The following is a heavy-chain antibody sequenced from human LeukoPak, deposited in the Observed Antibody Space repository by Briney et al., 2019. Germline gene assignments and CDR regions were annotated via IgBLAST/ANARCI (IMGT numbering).Heavy chain of an antibody. D-gene: IGHD2-2*02. CDR1: GGSFSGYY. CDR3: ARGERYCSSTSRYIGHYYYYYMDV. V-gene: IGHV4-34*01. J-gene: IGHJ6*03. CDR2: INHSGST. Sequence: SETLSLTCAVYGGSFSGYYWSWIRQPPRKGLEWIGEINHSGSTNYNPSLKSRVTISVDTSKNQFSLKLSSVTAADTAVYYCARGERYCSSTSRYIGHYYYYYMDVWGKGTTVTVSS.